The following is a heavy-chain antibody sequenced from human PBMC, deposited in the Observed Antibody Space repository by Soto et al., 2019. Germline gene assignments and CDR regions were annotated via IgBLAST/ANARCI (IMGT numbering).Heavy chain of an antibody. D-gene: IGHD6-6*01. CDR2: IIPILGIA. CDR3: ARPYLEYSSSHDAFDI. J-gene: IGHJ3*02. CDR1: GGTFSSYT. Sequence: GASVKVSCKASGGTFSSYTIIWVRQAPGQGLEWMGRIIPILGIANYAQKFQGRVTITADKSTSTAYMELSSLRSEDTAVYYCARPYLEYSSSHDAFDIWGQGTMVTVSS. V-gene: IGHV1-69*02.